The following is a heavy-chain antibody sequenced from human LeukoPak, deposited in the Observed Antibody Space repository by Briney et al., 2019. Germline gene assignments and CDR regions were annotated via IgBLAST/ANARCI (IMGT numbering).Heavy chain of an antibody. CDR1: GFTFSSYG. V-gene: IGHV3-30*03. J-gene: IGHJ3*02. Sequence: PGGSLRLSCAASGFTFSSYGMHWVRQAPGKGLEWVAVISYDGSNKYYADSVKGRFTISRDNAKNSLYLQMNSLRAEDTALYYCARDTPPLGSYGRLRAFDIWGQGTMVTVSS. CDR2: ISYDGSNK. D-gene: IGHD5-18*01. CDR3: ARDTPPLGSYGRLRAFDI.